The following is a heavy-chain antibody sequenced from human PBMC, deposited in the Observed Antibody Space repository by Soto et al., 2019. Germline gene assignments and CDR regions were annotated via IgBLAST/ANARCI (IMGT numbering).Heavy chain of an antibody. CDR1: GGTFSSYA. D-gene: IGHD2-8*02. CDR2: IIAILGIA. V-gene: IGHV1-69*04. CDR3: ARDPTTGPSDSDY. J-gene: IGHJ4*02. Sequence: QVQLVQSGAEVKKPGSSVKVSCKASGGTFSSYAISWVRQAPGQGLEWMGRIIAILGIANYAQKLQGRVTITADKSTSTADMELSSLRSEDTDVYYCARDPTTGPSDSDYWGQGTLVSVSS.